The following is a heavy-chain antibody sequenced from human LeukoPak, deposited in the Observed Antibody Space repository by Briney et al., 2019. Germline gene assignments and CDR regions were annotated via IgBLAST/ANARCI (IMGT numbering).Heavy chain of an antibody. CDR3: AKDARLRGSYSFDY. CDR1: GFTSSSYW. D-gene: IGHD1-26*01. J-gene: IGHJ4*02. V-gene: IGHV3-7*03. CDR2: IKQDGSEK. Sequence: GGSLSLSCAASGFTSSSYWMSWVRQAPGKGLEWVANIKQDGSEKYYVDSVKGRFTISRDNAKNSLYLQMNSLRAEDTALYYCAKDARLRGSYSFDYWGQGTLVTVSS.